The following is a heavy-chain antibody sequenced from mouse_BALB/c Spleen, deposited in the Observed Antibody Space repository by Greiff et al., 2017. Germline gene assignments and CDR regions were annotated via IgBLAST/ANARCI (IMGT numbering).Heavy chain of an antibody. CDR2: IYPGNSDT. CDR1: GYTFTSYW. CDR3: TRGGSSYWYFDV. V-gene: IGHV1-5*01. J-gene: IGHJ1*01. Sequence: EVQLQQSGTVLARPGASVKMSCKASGYTFTSYWMHWVKQRPGQGLEWIGAIYPGNSDTSYNQKFKGKAKLTAVTSTSTAYMELSSLTNEDSAVYYCTRGGSSYWYFDVWGAGTTVTVSS. D-gene: IGHD1-1*01.